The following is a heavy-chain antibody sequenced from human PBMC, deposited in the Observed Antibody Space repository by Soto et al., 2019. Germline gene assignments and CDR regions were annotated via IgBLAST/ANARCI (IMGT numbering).Heavy chain of an antibody. CDR1: GYTFTSYG. D-gene: IGHD6-13*01. CDR2: ISAYNGNT. CDR3: ARDPPYGSSWYPLDY. J-gene: IGHJ4*02. Sequence: ASVKVSCKASGYTFTSYGISWVRQAPGQGLEWMGWISAYNGNTNYAQKLQGRVTMTADTSTSTAYMELRSLRSDDTAVYYCARDPPYGSSWYPLDYWGQGPRGTVSS. V-gene: IGHV1-18*04.